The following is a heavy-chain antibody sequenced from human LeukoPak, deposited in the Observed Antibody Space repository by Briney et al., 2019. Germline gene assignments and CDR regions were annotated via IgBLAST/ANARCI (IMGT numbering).Heavy chain of an antibody. CDR1: GYTFTGYY. CDR2: INPNSGGT. J-gene: IGHJ5*02. CDR3: AKDPHDFFGVRRAWFDP. V-gene: IGHV1-2*02. Sequence: ASVKVSCKASGYTFTGYYIHWVRQAPGQGLEWMGWINPNSGGTNYAQKFQGRVTMTRDTSISTAYMELSRLRSDDTAVYYCAKDPHDFFGVRRAWFDPWGQGTLVTVSS. D-gene: IGHD3-3*01.